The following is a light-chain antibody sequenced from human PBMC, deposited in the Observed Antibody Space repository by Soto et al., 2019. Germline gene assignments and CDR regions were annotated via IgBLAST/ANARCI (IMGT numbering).Light chain of an antibody. CDR1: QSLLYTSNNKNY. V-gene: IGKV4-1*01. J-gene: IGKJ1*01. Sequence: DFAVTQSPKSLAVTLGGRATINCKSSQSLLYTSNNKNYLAWYQQKPRQPPKLIIYWASTRESGVPDRFKGSGSGTDFTLTISNLQAEDAAVYYCQQYYTTPRTFGQGTKV. CDR3: QQYYTTPRT. CDR2: WAS.